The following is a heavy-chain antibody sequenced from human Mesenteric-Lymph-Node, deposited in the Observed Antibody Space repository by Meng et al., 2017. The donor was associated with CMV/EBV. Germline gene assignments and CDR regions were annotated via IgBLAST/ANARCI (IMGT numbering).Heavy chain of an antibody. CDR3: ARGGWNYDIYYGLGV. V-gene: IGHV4-38-2*02. CDR2: IYHSGST. J-gene: IGHJ6*02. Sequence: SETLSLTCTVSGYPISSITSGYYWGWIRQPPGKGLEWIGSIYHSGSTYYNPSLKSRVTISVDTSKKYFSLKLRSVTAADTAVYYCARGGWNYDIYYGLGVWGQGTTVTVSS. CDR1: GYPISSITSGYY. D-gene: IGHD1-7*01.